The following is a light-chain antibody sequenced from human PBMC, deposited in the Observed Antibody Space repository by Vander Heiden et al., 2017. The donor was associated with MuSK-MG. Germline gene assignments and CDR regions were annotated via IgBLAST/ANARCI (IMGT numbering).Light chain of an antibody. Sequence: SYVLTQPPSVSVAPGQTATIPCGGNNIGRKSVHWYQRKPGQAPVLGVYDDSDRPSGIPERFSCSNSGNTDTLTISTVEAGDEADYDCQVWDTVSDHLVVFGGGTKLTVL. CDR3: QVWDTVSDHLVV. CDR2: DDS. V-gene: IGLV3-21*02. CDR1: NIGRKS. J-gene: IGLJ2*01.